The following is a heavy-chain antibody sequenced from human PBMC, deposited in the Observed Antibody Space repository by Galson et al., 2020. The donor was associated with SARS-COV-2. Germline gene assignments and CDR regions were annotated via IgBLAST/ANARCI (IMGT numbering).Heavy chain of an antibody. CDR2: IHTSGST. CDR1: GGSISSDGYY. Sequence: SETLSLTCTVSGGSISSDGYYWSWVRPPAGKGLEWIGHIHTSGSTNYNPSLKSRITMSVDTSKNQFSLKLSSVTASDTAVYYCARRRPLSSAYFDSWGQGTLVTVSS. J-gene: IGHJ4*02. D-gene: IGHD1-1*01. CDR3: ARRRPLSSAYFDS. V-gene: IGHV4-61*09.